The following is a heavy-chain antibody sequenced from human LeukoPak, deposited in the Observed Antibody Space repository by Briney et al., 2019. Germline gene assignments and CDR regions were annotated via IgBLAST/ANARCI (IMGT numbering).Heavy chain of an antibody. D-gene: IGHD6-19*01. CDR3: AKDARRTFGLSSGLYRGSYYFDY. V-gene: IGHV3-48*01. CDR2: ISSSSSTI. CDR1: GFTFSSYS. J-gene: IGHJ4*02. Sequence: PGGSLRLSCAAAGFTFSSYSMNWVRQAPGKGREWVSYISSSSSTIYYADSVKGRFTISTDNAKNSLYLQMTSLRAEDTAVYYCAKDARRTFGLSSGLYRGSYYFDYWGRGTLVTVSS.